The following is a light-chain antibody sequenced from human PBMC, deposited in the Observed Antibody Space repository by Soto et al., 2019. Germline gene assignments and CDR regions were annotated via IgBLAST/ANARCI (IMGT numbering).Light chain of an antibody. CDR3: CSYAGSYTVV. V-gene: IGLV2-11*01. CDR2: DVS. J-gene: IGLJ3*02. Sequence: QSVLTQPRSVSGSPGQSVTISCTGTSSDVGGYNFVSWYQHHPGKAPKLMIYDVSKRPSGVPDRFSGSKSGSTASLTISGLQAEDEADYYCCSYAGSYTVVFGGGTKLTVL. CDR1: SSDVGGYNF.